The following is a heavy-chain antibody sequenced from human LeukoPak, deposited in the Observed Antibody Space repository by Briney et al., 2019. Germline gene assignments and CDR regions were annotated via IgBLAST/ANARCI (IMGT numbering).Heavy chain of an antibody. Sequence: PGGSLRVSCAAPGFTFSSYDMHWVRQAPGKGLEWVAVISYDGSNKYYADSVKGRFTISRDNSKSTLYLQMNSLRAEDTAVYYCAKAGGIYYGDNWFDPWGQGTLVTVSS. D-gene: IGHD4-17*01. J-gene: IGHJ5*02. V-gene: IGHV3-30*18. CDR1: GFTFSSYD. CDR3: AKAGGIYYGDNWFDP. CDR2: ISYDGSNK.